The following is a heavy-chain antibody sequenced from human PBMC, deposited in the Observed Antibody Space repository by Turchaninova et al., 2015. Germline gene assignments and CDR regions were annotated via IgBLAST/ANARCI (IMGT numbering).Heavy chain of an antibody. CDR3: ARQRSGFLSVVSLDF. J-gene: IGHJ4*02. V-gene: IGHV5-51*01. CDR1: GFSFSGYW. D-gene: IGHD2-21*01. CDR2: VYPGNTDT. Sequence: VQRLPPGTGVKTPGDPWKSPCQTSGFSFSGYWVVWVRQQPEKGREWMGCVYPGNTDTRYNPSFQDQVPLSVDESTTTAYLQWTVLKASDTALFFCARQRSGFLSVVSLDFWGQGTLVSVSS.